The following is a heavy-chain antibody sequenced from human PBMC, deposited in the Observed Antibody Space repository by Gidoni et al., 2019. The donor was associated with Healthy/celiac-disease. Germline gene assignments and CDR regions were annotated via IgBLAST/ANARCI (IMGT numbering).Heavy chain of an antibody. Sequence: EVQLLESGGGLVQPGGSLRLSCAASGFTFSSYAMSWVRQAPGKGLEWVSAISGSGGSTYYADSVKGRFTISRDNSKNTLYLQMNSLRAEDTAVYYCAKGRYYYDSSGYYGRRDPDYWGQGTLVTVSS. CDR1: GFTFSSYA. CDR3: AKGRYYYDSSGYYGRRDPDY. V-gene: IGHV3-23*01. CDR2: ISGSGGST. J-gene: IGHJ4*02. D-gene: IGHD3-22*01.